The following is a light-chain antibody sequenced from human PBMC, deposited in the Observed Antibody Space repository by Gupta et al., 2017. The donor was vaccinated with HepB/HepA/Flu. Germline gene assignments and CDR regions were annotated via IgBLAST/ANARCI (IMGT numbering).Light chain of an antibody. CDR2: DDS. CDR3: NSSTSSSNLNV. CDR1: SSDVGGYNY. Sequence: QSALTQPASVSGSPGQTSTISCTGTSSDVGGYNYVSWYQQHPGKAPKLMIYDDSNRPSGVPNRFSGSKSGTTASLTITGVQAEDEADYYCNSSTSSSNLNVFGSGTKVTVL. J-gene: IGLJ1*01. V-gene: IGLV2-14*03.